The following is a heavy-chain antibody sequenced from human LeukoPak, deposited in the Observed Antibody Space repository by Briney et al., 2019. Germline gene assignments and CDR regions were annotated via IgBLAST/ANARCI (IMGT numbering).Heavy chain of an antibody. Sequence: GGSLRLSCAASGFTVGSNYMSWVRQAPGKGLEWVSYISSSSSTIYYADSVKGRFTISRDNAKNSLYLQMNSLRAEDTAVYYCARLMSSSWAGGPRDYWGQGTLVTVSS. CDR2: ISSSSSTI. J-gene: IGHJ4*02. CDR1: GFTVGSNY. V-gene: IGHV3-48*04. CDR3: ARLMSSSWAGGPRDY. D-gene: IGHD6-13*01.